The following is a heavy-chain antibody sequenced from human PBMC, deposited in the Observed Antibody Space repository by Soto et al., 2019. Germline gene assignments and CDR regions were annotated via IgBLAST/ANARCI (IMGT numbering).Heavy chain of an antibody. J-gene: IGHJ5*02. CDR2: IIPIFGTA. Sequence: ASVKVSCKASGGTFSSYAISWVRQAPGQGLEWMGGIIPIFGTANYAQKFQGRVTITADESTSTAYMELSSLRSEDTAVYYCARALNYYDSSGPTENWFDPWGQGTLVTVSS. CDR3: ARALNYYDSSGPTENWFDP. V-gene: IGHV1-69*13. CDR1: GGTFSSYA. D-gene: IGHD3-22*01.